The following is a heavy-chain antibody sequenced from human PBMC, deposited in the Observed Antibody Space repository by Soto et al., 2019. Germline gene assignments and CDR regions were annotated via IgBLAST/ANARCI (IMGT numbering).Heavy chain of an antibody. Sequence: SETLSLTCTVSGASVSTGAYYWGWVRQRPGRGLEWIGYVYESGYTYYNMSLKSRLTISLDRSNNQFSLGLTSVTAADTAVYYCVRALRHTAMVYPWLDPSGPGTILTV. CDR1: GASVSTGAYY. V-gene: IGHV4-31*03. J-gene: IGHJ5*02. D-gene: IGHD5-18*01. CDR2: VYESGYT. CDR3: VRALRHTAMVYPWLDP.